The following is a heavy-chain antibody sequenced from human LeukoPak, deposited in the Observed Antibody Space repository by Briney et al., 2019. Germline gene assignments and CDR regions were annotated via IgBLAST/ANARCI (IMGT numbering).Heavy chain of an antibody. V-gene: IGHV3-23*01. CDR3: AKAWSMTNVVDTAFDS. D-gene: IGHD2-8*01. CDR1: RFTSSTYA. Sequence: GGSLRLSCAASRFTSSTYAMSWVRQAPGKGLEWVSAITRSGGRTYYADSVKGRFTFSTDNSKNTLSMQMNSHRAEDKALNYCAKAWSMTNVVDTAFDSWGEGALVTVSS. CDR2: ITRSGGRT. J-gene: IGHJ4*02.